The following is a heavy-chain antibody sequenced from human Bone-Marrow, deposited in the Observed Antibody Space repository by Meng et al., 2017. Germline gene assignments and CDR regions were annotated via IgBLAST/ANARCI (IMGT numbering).Heavy chain of an antibody. CDR3: ARDRYLVAPAANCGMDV. CDR1: AGSISSGGYY. Sequence: LTLSCTLSAGSISSGGYYWSWIRQHPGKGLEWIVYIYYSASTYHHPSLKSPVTISVDTSKNPFSLKMSSVTAADTAVYYGARDRYLVAPAANCGMDVWGQGTTVTVSS. D-gene: IGHD2-2*01. CDR2: IYYSAST. V-gene: IGHV4-31*01. J-gene: IGHJ6*02.